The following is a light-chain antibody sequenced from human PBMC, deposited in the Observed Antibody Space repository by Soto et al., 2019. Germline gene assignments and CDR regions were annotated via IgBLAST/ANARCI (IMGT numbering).Light chain of an antibody. CDR3: QQYISYSQT. V-gene: IGKV1-5*03. Sequence: DIQMTQSPSTLSASVGDRVTITCRACQSISSWLAWYQHKPGKAPKLLIYKASSLESGVPSRFSGSGSGTEFTLAISSLQPDVFATYYCQQYISYSQTFGQGTQVEI. CDR2: KAS. J-gene: IGKJ1*01. CDR1: QSISSW.